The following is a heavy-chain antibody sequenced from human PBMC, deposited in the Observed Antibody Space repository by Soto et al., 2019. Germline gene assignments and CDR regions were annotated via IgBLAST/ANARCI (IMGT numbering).Heavy chain of an antibody. D-gene: IGHD3-10*01. CDR1: GGSISSYY. CDR2: IYYSGST. Sequence: SATLAFTCTVSGGSISSYYWSWIRQPPGKGLEWIVYIYYSGSTNYNPSLKSRVTISVDTSKNQFSLKLSSVTAADTAVYYCARERYYGSGSRYNYYYYYGMDVWGQGTTVTVSS. V-gene: IGHV4-59*01. CDR3: ARERYYGSGSRYNYYYYYGMDV. J-gene: IGHJ6*02.